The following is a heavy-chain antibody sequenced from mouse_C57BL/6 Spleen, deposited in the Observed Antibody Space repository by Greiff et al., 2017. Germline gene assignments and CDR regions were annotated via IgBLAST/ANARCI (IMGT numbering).Heavy chain of an antibody. J-gene: IGHJ1*03. CDR3: ASHYYGSSYWYFDV. Sequence: EVHLVESGGGLVKPGGSLKLSCAASGFTFSSYTMSWVRQTPEKRLEWVATISGGGGNTYYPDSVKGRFTISRDNAKNTLYLQMSSRRSEDTALYYCASHYYGSSYWYFDVWGTGTTVTVSS. D-gene: IGHD1-1*01. CDR1: GFTFSSYT. CDR2: ISGGGGNT. V-gene: IGHV5-9*01.